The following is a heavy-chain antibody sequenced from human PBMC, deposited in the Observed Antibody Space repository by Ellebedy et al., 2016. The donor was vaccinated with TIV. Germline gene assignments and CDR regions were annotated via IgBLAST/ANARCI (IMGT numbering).Heavy chain of an antibody. CDR2: LSHNGVKE. V-gene: IGHV3-30-3*01. CDR3: ARDLYTGAYDVFDY. Sequence: GESLKISCVVSGLPFSSHAMQWVRQAPGKGLEWVAVLSHNGVKEEYAESVKGRFTVSRDNSKNTLYLQLDSLRSEDTAVYYCARDLYTGAYDVFDYWGQGTRVTVSS. J-gene: IGHJ4*02. CDR1: GLPFSSHA. D-gene: IGHD2-2*02.